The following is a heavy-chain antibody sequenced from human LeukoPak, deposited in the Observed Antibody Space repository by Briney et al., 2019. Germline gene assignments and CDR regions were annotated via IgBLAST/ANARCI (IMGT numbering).Heavy chain of an antibody. CDR1: GYTFTGYY. CDR3: ARDADRERDIVVVVADGGNWFDP. J-gene: IGHJ5*02. Sequence: WASVKVSCKASGYTFTGYYMHWVRQAPGQGLEWMGWINPNSGGTNYAQKFQGRVTMTRDTSISTAYMELSRLRSDDTAVYYCARDADRERDIVVVVADGGNWFDPWGQGTLVTVSS. D-gene: IGHD2-15*01. V-gene: IGHV1-2*02. CDR2: INPNSGGT.